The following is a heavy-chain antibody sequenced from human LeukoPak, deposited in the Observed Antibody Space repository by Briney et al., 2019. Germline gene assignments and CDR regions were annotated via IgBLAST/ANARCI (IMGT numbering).Heavy chain of an antibody. CDR2: IYYSGST. J-gene: IGHJ4*02. V-gene: IGHV4-39*01. CDR3: ARLTAYSSSWFFDY. D-gene: IGHD6-13*01. CDR1: GVSISSSSYY. Sequence: SETLSLTCTVSGVSISSSSYYWGWIRQPPGKGLEWIGSIYYSGSTYYNPSLKSRVTISVDTSKNQFSLKLSSVTAADTAVYYCARLTAYSSSWFFDYWGQGTLVTVSS.